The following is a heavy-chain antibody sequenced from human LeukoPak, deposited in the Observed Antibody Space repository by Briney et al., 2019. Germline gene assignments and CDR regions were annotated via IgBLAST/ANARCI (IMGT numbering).Heavy chain of an antibody. CDR1: GGSISSYY. D-gene: IGHD3-3*01. J-gene: IGHJ4*02. V-gene: IGHV4-4*07. Sequence: SETLSLTCTVSGGSISSYYWSWIRQPAGKGLDWIGRIYTSGSTNYKPSLKSRVTMSVDTSKNQFSLKLSSVTAANAAVYYCARSSGYSFDYWGQGTLVTVSS. CDR2: IYTSGST. CDR3: ARSSGYSFDY.